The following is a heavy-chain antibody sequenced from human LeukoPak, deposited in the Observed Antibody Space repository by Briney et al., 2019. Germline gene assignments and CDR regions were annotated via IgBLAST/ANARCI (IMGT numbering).Heavy chain of an antibody. D-gene: IGHD2-15*01. CDR1: GFTFSNFA. CDR3: AREDSFWAFDI. V-gene: IGHV3-23*01. CDR2: IIGSSGDT. Sequence: GGSLRLSCVASGFTFSNFAMSWVRQAPGKGLEWVSLIIGSSGDTFYADSVKGRFTISRDNSKNTLYLQMNSLRAEDTAVYYCAREDSFWAFDIWGQGTMVTVSS. J-gene: IGHJ3*02.